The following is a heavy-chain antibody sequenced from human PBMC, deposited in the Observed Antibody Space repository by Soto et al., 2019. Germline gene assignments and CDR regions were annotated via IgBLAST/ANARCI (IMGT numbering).Heavy chain of an antibody. CDR1: GFTVSSSH. Sequence: PGGSLRLSCAASGFTVSSSHMSWVRQAPGKGLEWVSVIYSGGSTYYAVSVRGRFSISRDNSRNTVYLQMNSLRAEDTAVYYCARAPRAAGDYYFDYWGQGTPLTVSS. D-gene: IGHD6-25*01. V-gene: IGHV3-53*01. CDR3: ARAPRAAGDYYFDY. J-gene: IGHJ4*02. CDR2: IYSGGST.